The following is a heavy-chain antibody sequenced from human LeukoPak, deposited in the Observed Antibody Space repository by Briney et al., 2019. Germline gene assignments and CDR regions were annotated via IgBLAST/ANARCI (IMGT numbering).Heavy chain of an antibody. D-gene: IGHD4-11*01. J-gene: IGHJ5*02. V-gene: IGHV3-66*01. CDR2: IYSGGST. CDR3: ARDGKLDYRRDWFDP. Sequence: GGSLRLSCAASGFTVSSNYMSWVRQAPGKGLEWVSVIYSGGSTYYADSVKGRFTISRDNSKNTLYLQMNSLRAEDTAVYYCARDGKLDYRRDWFDPWGQGTPVTVSS. CDR1: GFTVSSNY.